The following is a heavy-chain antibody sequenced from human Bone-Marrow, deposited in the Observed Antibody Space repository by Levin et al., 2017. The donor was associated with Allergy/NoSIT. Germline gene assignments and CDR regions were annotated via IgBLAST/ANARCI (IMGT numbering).Heavy chain of an antibody. J-gene: IGHJ4*02. D-gene: IGHD2-15*01. CDR2: INPNSGGT. Sequence: ASVKVSCKASGYTFTGYYMHWVRQAPGQGLEWMGWINPNSGGTNYAQKFQGRVTMTRDTSISTAYMELSRLRSDDTAVYYCAREASYSPPAFDYWGQGTLVTVSS. V-gene: IGHV1-2*02. CDR3: AREASYSPPAFDY. CDR1: GYTFTGYY.